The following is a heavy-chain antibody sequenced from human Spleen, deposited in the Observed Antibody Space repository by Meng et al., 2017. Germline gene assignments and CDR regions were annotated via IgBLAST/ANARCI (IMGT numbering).Heavy chain of an antibody. Sequence: SLKISCAASGFTFSDYYMSWIRQAPGKGLECVSYINSTGTIVNYADSVKGRFTISRDNAKNSLYLQMNSLRAEDTAVYYCARGRTTDIYGQGTMVTVSS. CDR3: ARGRTTDI. CDR2: INSTGTIV. J-gene: IGHJ3*02. CDR1: GFTFSDYY. V-gene: IGHV3-11*01. D-gene: IGHD2/OR15-2a*01.